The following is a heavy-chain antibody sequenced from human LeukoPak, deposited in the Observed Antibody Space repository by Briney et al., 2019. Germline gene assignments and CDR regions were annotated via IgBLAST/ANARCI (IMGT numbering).Heavy chain of an antibody. CDR1: GGTFSSYA. V-gene: IGHV7-4-1*02. CDR3: ARDRVLLWFGESYYFDY. Sequence: GASVKVSCKASGGTFSSYAISWVRQAPGQGLEWMGWFNTNTGNPTYAQGFTGRFVLSLDTSVSTAYLQISSLKAEDTAVYYCARDRVLLWFGESYYFDYWGQGTLVTVSS. CDR2: FNTNTGNP. J-gene: IGHJ4*02. D-gene: IGHD3-10*01.